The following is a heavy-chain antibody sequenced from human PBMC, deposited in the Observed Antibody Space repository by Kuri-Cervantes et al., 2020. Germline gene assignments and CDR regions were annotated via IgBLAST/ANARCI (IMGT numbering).Heavy chain of an antibody. CDR3: ARVGSDFWSISDY. D-gene: IGHD3-3*01. V-gene: IGHV3-30*03. Sequence: GGSLRLSCAASGFTFSSYGMHWVRQAPGKGLEWVAVISYDGSNKYYADSVKGRFTISRDNSKNTLYLQMNSLRAEDTAVYYCARVGSDFWSISDYWGQGTLVTVSS. CDR2: ISYDGSNK. J-gene: IGHJ4*02. CDR1: GFTFSSYG.